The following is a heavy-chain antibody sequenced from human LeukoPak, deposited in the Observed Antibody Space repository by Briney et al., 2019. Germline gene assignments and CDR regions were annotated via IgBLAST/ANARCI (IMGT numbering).Heavy chain of an antibody. CDR3: AKPPPQPIFSQQLPEYYFDY. CDR1: GFTFSSYA. V-gene: IGHV3-23*01. J-gene: IGHJ4*02. D-gene: IGHD6-13*01. Sequence: GGSLRLSCAASGFTFSSYAMSWVRQAPGKRLEWVSGITGSGGNTYYADSVKGRFTISRDNSKNTLYLQMNSLRAEDTAVYYCAKPPPQPIFSQQLPEYYFDYWGQGTLVTVSS. CDR2: ITGSGGNT.